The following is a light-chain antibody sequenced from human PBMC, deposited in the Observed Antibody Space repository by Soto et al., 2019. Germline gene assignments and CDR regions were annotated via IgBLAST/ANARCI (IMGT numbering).Light chain of an antibody. J-gene: IGLJ2*01. CDR2: GND. V-gene: IGLV1-40*01. CDR1: SSNIGAGFG. CDR3: QSYDSSLSVV. Sequence: QPVLTQAPSVSGAPGQRVTISCTGSSSNIGAGFGVHWYQQLPGTAPKLLIYGNDNRPSGVPDRFSGSKSGTSASLAITGLQAEDEADYYCQSYDSSLSVVFGGGTKLTVL.